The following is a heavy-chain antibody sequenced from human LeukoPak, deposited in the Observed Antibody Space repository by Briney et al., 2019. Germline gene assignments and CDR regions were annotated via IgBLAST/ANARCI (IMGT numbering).Heavy chain of an antibody. CDR2: MYYSGST. V-gene: IGHV4-59*08. CDR3: ARLDSSGCLSV. CDR1: GGSISGYS. D-gene: IGHD6-19*01. J-gene: IGHJ1*01. Sequence: SETLSLTCTVSGGSISGYSWTWIRQPPGKGLEWIGYMYYSGSTKYNPSLKSRATISVDTSKNQFSLKLSSVTAADTAVYYCARLDSSGCLSVWGQGTLVTVSS.